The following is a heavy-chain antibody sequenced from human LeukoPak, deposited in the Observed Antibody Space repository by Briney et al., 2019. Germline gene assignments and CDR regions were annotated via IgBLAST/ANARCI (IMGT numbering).Heavy chain of an antibody. V-gene: IGHV4-59*01. CDR3: ARDYNGYRYFDY. CDR2: ISYSGST. Sequence: SETLSLTCTVSGGSISSYYWTWIRQPPGKELEWVGYISYSGSTNYNPSLKSRVTISVDTSRNEFSLRLSSVTAADTAVYYCARDYNGYRYFDYWGQGTLVTVSP. J-gene: IGHJ4*02. CDR1: GGSISSYY. D-gene: IGHD5-12*01.